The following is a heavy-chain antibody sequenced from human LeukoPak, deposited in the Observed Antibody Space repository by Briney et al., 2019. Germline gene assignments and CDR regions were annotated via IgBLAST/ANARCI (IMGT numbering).Heavy chain of an antibody. Sequence: GGSLRLSCAASGFTFSSYSMNWVRQAPGKGLEWVSYISSSSSTIYYADSVKGRFTISRDNAKNSLYLQTNSLRAEDTAVYYCASEWGVKPVVVPAAIPSWGQGTLVTVSS. CDR2: ISSSSSTI. CDR3: ASEWGVKPVVVPAAIPS. D-gene: IGHD2-2*02. V-gene: IGHV3-48*01. J-gene: IGHJ4*02. CDR1: GFTFSSYS.